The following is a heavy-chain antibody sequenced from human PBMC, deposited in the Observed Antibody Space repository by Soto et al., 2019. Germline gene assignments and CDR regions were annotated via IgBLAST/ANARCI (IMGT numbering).Heavy chain of an antibody. Sequence: GESLKISCKGSGYSFAGYWITWVRQKPGKGLEWMGRIDPSDSQTYYSPSFRGHVTISVTKSITTVFLQWSSLRASDTAAYYCARQIYDSDTGPNFQYYFDSWGQGTPVTVSS. V-gene: IGHV5-10-1*01. CDR1: GYSFAGYW. CDR3: ARQIYDSDTGPNFQYYFDS. J-gene: IGHJ4*02. D-gene: IGHD3-22*01. CDR2: IDPSDSQT.